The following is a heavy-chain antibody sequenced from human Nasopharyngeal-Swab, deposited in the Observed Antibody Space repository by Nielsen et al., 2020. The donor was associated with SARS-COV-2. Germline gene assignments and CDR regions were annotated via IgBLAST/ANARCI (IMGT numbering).Heavy chain of an antibody. D-gene: IGHD6-13*01. CDR3: ARGPSPYSSSWYDWFDP. V-gene: IGHV7-4-1*02. Sequence: ASVKVSCKASGYTFTSYAMNWVRQAPGQGLEWMGWINTNTGNPMYAQGFTGRFVFSLDTSVSTAYLQISSLKAEDTAVYYCARGPSPYSSSWYDWFDPWGQGTLVTVSS. CDR2: INTNTGNP. CDR1: GYTFTSYA. J-gene: IGHJ5*02.